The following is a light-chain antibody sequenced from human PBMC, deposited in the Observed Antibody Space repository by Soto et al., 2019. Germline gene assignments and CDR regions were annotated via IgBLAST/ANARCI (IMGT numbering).Light chain of an antibody. V-gene: IGKV1-39*01. J-gene: IGKJ4*01. CDR2: DAS. Sequence: DVPMTQSPSSLSASVGDSVTITCRASQSVLNHLSWFQQRPGKGPKLLIYDASSLHAGVPSRFSGSGYGTDFTLTISTVQPEDSAIYYCHQSSSTPLTFGGGTRVELK. CDR1: QSVLNH. CDR3: HQSSSTPLT.